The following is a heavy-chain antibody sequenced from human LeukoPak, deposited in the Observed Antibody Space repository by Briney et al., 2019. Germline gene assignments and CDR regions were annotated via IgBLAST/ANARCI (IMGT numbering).Heavy chain of an antibody. Sequence: VASVKVSCKASGYTFTDYFMHWVRQAPGQGLEWMGWINPNNGGTNYAQKFQGRVTMTRDTSISTAYMELSSLRSEDTAVYYCATLRFLEWSLIWGQGTMVTVSS. CDR3: ATLRFLEWSLI. CDR2: INPNNGGT. V-gene: IGHV1-2*02. CDR1: GYTFTDYF. D-gene: IGHD3-3*01. J-gene: IGHJ3*02.